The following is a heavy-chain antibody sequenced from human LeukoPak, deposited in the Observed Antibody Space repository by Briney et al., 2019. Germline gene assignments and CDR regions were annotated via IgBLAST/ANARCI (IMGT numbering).Heavy chain of an antibody. CDR3: AKEAKVFTMVRGVLDY. CDR2: ISYDGSNK. Sequence: GGSLRLSCAASGFTFSSYGMHWVRQAPGKGLEWVAVISYDGSNKYYADSVRGRFTISRDNSKNTLYLQMNNLRAEDTAVYYCAKEAKVFTMVRGVLDYWGQGTLVTVSS. V-gene: IGHV3-30*18. D-gene: IGHD3-10*01. CDR1: GFTFSSYG. J-gene: IGHJ4*02.